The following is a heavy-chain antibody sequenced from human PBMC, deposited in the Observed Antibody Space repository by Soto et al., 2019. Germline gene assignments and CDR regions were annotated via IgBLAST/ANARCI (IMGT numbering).Heavy chain of an antibody. Sequence: QVQLVESGGGVVQPGRSLRLSCAASGFTFSSFAIHWVRQAPGKGLEWMAVISYDGSNKYYADSVEGRFTISRDNSKNAVFLEMNSLRPEDTAVYYWVRAYPQVGSNYCDYWGQGTLVTVSS. CDR2: ISYDGSNK. D-gene: IGHD1-26*01. V-gene: IGHV3-30*04. CDR1: GFTFSSFA. J-gene: IGHJ4*02. CDR3: VRAYPQVGSNYCDY.